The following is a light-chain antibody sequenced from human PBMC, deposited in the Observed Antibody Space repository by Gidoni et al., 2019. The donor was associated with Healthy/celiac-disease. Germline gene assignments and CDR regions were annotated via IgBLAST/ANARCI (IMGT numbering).Light chain of an antibody. J-gene: IGKJ1*01. CDR3: QQYGSSPQT. Sequence: EIVLTQSPGTLSLSPGERATLSCRARQSVSSSYLAWYQQKPGQAPRLLIYGASSRATGIQDRFSGSGSGTDFTLTISRLEPEDFAVYYCQQYGSSPQTFGQGTKVEIK. CDR1: QSVSSSY. CDR2: GAS. V-gene: IGKV3-20*01.